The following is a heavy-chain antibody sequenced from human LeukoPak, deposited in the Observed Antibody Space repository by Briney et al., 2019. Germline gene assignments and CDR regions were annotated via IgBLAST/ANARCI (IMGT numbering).Heavy chain of an antibody. J-gene: IGHJ4*02. CDR1: GFTFSSYA. Sequence: GGSLRLSCAASGFTFSSYAMSWVRQAPGKGLEWVSVVSGSGGSTYYADSVKGRFTISRDNARNSVYLQMNSLRAEDTAVYYCARDFTYDGYWGQGTLVTVSS. CDR3: ARDFTYDGY. V-gene: IGHV3-23*01. CDR2: VSGSGGST. D-gene: IGHD2-21*01.